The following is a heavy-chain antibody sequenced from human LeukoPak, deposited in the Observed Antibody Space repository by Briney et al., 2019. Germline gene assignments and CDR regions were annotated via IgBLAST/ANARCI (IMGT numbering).Heavy chain of an antibody. CDR1: GASINSSDYC. CDR2: IYYRGNT. V-gene: IGHV4-39*07. J-gene: IGHJ4*02. CDR3: ARVSGEALYSIKRGLFDY. Sequence: SETLSLTCSVSGASINSSDYCWGWIRQPPGKGLEWIGTIYYRGNTYYNPSLKSRVTISVDTSKNQFSLKLSSVTAADTAVYYCARVSGEALYSIKRGLFDYWGQGTLVTVSS. D-gene: IGHD4-11*01.